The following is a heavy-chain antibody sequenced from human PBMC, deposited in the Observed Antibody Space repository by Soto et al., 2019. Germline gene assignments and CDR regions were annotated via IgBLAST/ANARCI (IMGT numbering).Heavy chain of an antibody. V-gene: IGHV4-59*08. CDR1: GGSISSYY. CDR3: ARQWRYGDYWKIDY. Sequence: PSETLSLTCTVSGGSISSYYWSWIRQPPGKGLEWIGYIYYSGSTNYNPSLKSRITISVDTSKNQFSLKLSSVTAADTAVYYCARQWRYGDYWKIDYWGQGTLVTVSS. D-gene: IGHD4-17*01. CDR2: IYYSGST. J-gene: IGHJ4*02.